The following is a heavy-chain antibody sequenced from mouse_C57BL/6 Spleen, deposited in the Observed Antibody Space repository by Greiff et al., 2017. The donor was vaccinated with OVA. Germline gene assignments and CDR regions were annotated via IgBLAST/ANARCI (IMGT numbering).Heavy chain of an antibody. Sequence: QVQLQQPGAELVKPGASVKLSCKASGYTFTSYWMHWVKQRPGQGLEWIGMIHPNSGSTNYNEKFKSKATLTEDKSSSTAYMQLSSLTSEDSAVYCCAREGDDGGAYWGQGTLVTVSA. CDR3: AREGDDGGAY. CDR1: GYTFTSYW. CDR2: IHPNSGST. J-gene: IGHJ3*01. D-gene: IGHD2-3*01. V-gene: IGHV1-64*01.